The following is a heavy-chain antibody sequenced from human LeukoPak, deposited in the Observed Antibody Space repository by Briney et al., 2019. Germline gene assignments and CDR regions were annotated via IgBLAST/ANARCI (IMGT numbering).Heavy chain of an antibody. D-gene: IGHD2-15*01. CDR2: ISAYNGNT. V-gene: IGHV1-18*01. CDR1: GYTFTSYG. J-gene: IGHJ6*02. Sequence: GASVMVSCKASGYTFTSYGISWVRQAPGQGLEWMGRISAYNGNTGLAQKFQGRVTLTRDTSLSTAYMELSNLRSDDTAVYYCARDEVVAAPNYFGMVVWGQGTTVSVSS. CDR3: ARDEVVAAPNYFGMVV.